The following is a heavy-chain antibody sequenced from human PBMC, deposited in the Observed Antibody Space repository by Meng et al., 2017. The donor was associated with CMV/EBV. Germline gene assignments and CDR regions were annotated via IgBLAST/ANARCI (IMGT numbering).Heavy chain of an antibody. CDR3: ASGQYCSSTSCYGYYYYGMDV. Sequence: ASVKVSCKASGYTFTSYGISWVRQAPGQGLEWMGWINPNSGGTNYAQKFQGRVTMTRDTSISTAYMELSRLRSDDTAVYYCASGQYCSSTSCYGYYYYGMDVWGQGTTVTVSS. CDR2: INPNSGGT. J-gene: IGHJ6*02. D-gene: IGHD2-2*01. CDR1: GYTFTSYG. V-gene: IGHV1-2*02.